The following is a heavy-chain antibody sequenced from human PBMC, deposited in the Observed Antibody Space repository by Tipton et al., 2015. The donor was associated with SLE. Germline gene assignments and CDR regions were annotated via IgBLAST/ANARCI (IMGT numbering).Heavy chain of an antibody. J-gene: IGHJ5*02. CDR2: IYSSGDR. CDR1: GGSISFDY. Sequence: TLSLTCTVSGGSISFDYWSWIRQSAGRGLEWIGRIYSSGDRDYNPSLRSRVTMSIDASQNQFSLRLTSVNAADTAIYYCARGGASSKWLDPWGQGTLVTVSS. V-gene: IGHV4-4*07. D-gene: IGHD6-6*01. CDR3: ARGGASSKWLDP.